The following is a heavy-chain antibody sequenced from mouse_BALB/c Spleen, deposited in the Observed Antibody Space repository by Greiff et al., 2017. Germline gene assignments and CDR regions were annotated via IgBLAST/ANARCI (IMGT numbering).Heavy chain of an antibody. J-gene: IGHJ3*01. CDR1: GDSITSGY. CDR2: ISYSGST. V-gene: IGHV3-8*02. CDR3: ARYDWDGGGVAY. Sequence: VHVKQSGPSLVKPSQTLSLTCSVTGDSITSGYWNWIRKFPGNKLEYMGYISYSGSTYYNPSLKSRISITRDTSKNQYYLQLNSVTTEDTATYYSARYDWDGGGVAYWGQGTLVTVSA. D-gene: IGHD4-1*01.